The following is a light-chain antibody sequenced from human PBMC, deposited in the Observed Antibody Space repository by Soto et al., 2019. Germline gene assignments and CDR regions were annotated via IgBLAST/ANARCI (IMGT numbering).Light chain of an antibody. Sequence: QSVLTQPASVSGSPGQSITISCTGTSSDVGAYNYVSWYQQHPGKAPKLMIYEVSNRPSGVSNRFSGSKSGNTASLTISGLQAEDEADYYCRSKRSDNTLVFGPGTKLTVL. CDR2: EVS. CDR1: SSDVGAYNY. J-gene: IGLJ1*01. CDR3: RSKRSDNTLV. V-gene: IGLV2-14*01.